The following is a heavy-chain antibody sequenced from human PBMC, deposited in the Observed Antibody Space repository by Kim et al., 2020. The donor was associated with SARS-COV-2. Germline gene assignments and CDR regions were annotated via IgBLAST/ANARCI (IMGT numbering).Heavy chain of an antibody. CDR2: IYTSGST. V-gene: IGHV4-4*07. CDR3: ARAGSITGTPHNWFDP. D-gene: IGHD1-7*01. Sequence: SETLSLTCTVSGGSISSYYWSWIRQPAGKGLEWIGRIYTSGSTNYNPSLKSRVTMSVDTSKNQFSLKLSSVTAADTAVYYCARAGSITGTPHNWFDPWGQGTLVTVSS. J-gene: IGHJ5*02. CDR1: GGSISSYY.